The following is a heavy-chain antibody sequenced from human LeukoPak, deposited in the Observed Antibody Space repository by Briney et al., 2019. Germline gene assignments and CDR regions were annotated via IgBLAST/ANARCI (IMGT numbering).Heavy chain of an antibody. J-gene: IGHJ4*02. Sequence: PGESLRLSCTASGFTFSTYAMDWVRQAPGKGLEWAALIAWDSTDKYYAESVKGRFTISRDNSKNTLYLQMNSLRAEDTATYYCARDYFGSGSYALLDYWGQGTLVTVSS. CDR2: IAWDSTDK. CDR3: ARDYFGSGSYALLDY. CDR1: GFTFSTYA. V-gene: IGHV3-30*04. D-gene: IGHD3-10*01.